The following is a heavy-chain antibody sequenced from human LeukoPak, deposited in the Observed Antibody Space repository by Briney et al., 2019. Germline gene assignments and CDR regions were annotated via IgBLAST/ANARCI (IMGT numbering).Heavy chain of an antibody. CDR3: AKDLGPSGAGWFDP. CDR2: ISGDGGTT. CDR1: GFTFDDYA. D-gene: IGHD4-17*01. Sequence: GGSLRLSCAASGFTFDDYAMHWVRQLPGKGLEWVSLISGDGGTTYYADSVKGRLTISRDNSKNSLYLQMNSLSTEDTAFYYCAKDLGPSGAGWFDPWGQGTLVTVSS. J-gene: IGHJ5*02. V-gene: IGHV3-43*02.